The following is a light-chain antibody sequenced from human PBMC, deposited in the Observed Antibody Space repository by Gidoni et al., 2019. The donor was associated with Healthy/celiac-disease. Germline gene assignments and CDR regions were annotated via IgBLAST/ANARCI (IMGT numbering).Light chain of an antibody. CDR2: DAS. J-gene: IGKJ2*01. V-gene: IGKV3-11*01. CDR3: QQRSNWSMT. Sequence: ELVLPPSPATLSLSPGERATLSCRASQSVSSYLAWYQQKPGQAPRLLIYDASNRATGIPARFSGSGSGTDFTLTISSLEPEDFAVYYCQQRSNWSMTFGQGTKLEIK. CDR1: QSVSSY.